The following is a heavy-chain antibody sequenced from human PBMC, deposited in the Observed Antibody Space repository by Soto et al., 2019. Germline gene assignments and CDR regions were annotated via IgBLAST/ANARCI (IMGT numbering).Heavy chain of an antibody. CDR3: ARELAVIAAPSYYFDY. CDR1: GFTVSSNY. CDR2: IYSGGST. J-gene: IGHJ4*02. D-gene: IGHD6-13*01. Sequence: GGSLRLSCAASGFTVSSNYMSWVRQAPGKGLEWVSVIYSGGSTYYADSVKGRFTISRDNSKNTLYLQMNSLRAEDTAVYYCARELAVIAAPSYYFDYWGQGTLVTVSS. V-gene: IGHV3-66*01.